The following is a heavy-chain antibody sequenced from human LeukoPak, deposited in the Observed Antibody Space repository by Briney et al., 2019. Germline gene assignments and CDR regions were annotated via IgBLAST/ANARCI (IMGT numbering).Heavy chain of an antibody. J-gene: IGHJ3*01. Sequence: GGSLRLSCAASGFTVSSNYMSWVRQAPGKGLEWVSGISYSGGGSTYYADSVKGRFTIFRDNSKNTLYLQMNSLRAEDTAVYFCAKDDYYDSSGYYPHDGFDVWGQGTMVTVSS. CDR3: AKDDYYDSSGYYPHDGFDV. V-gene: IGHV3-23*01. CDR2: ISYSGGGST. D-gene: IGHD3-22*01. CDR1: GFTVSSNY.